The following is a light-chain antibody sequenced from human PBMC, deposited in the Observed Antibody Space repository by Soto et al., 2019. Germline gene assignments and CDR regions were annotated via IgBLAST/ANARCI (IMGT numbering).Light chain of an antibody. V-gene: IGKV1-9*01. Sequence: DIQLTQSPSFLSASVGDRVTITCRASQGISSHLAWFRQKVGKAPKLLIYAASTLQSGVPSRFSGSGSGTEFTLTISSLQPEDVATYYCQHLNSYPLTFGGGTKVEI. CDR3: QHLNSYPLT. CDR2: AAS. CDR1: QGISSH. J-gene: IGKJ4*01.